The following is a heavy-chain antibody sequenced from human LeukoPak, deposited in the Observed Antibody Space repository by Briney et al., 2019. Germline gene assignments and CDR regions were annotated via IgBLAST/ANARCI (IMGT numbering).Heavy chain of an antibody. Sequence: GGSLRLPCAASGFTFSGYWMSWVRQAPGKGLEWVANIKQGGSEKYYVDSVKGRFTISRDNAKNSLYLQMNSLRAEDTAVYFCARGRYCSSISCRYFDYWGQGTLVTVSS. V-gene: IGHV3-7*05. D-gene: IGHD2-2*01. CDR1: GFTFSGYW. J-gene: IGHJ4*02. CDR2: IKQGGSEK. CDR3: ARGRYCSSISCRYFDY.